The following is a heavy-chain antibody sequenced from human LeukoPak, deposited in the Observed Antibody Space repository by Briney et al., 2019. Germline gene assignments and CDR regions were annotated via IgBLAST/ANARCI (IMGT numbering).Heavy chain of an antibody. CDR3: AREQGMATGWNYFDY. J-gene: IGHJ4*02. CDR1: GFTFSSYG. CDR2: IWYDGSNK. D-gene: IGHD5-24*01. V-gene: IGHV3-33*01. Sequence: GGSLRLSCAASGFTFSSYGMHWVRQAPGKGLEWVAVIWYDGSNKYYADSVKGRFTISRDNSKNTLYLQMNSLRAEDTAVYYCAREQGMATGWNYFDYWGQGTLVTVSS.